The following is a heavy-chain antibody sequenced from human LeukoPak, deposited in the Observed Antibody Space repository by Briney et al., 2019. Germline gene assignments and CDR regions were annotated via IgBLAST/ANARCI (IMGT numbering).Heavy chain of an antibody. D-gene: IGHD3-22*01. Sequence: GGSLRLSCAASGFTFSSYAMSWVRQAPGKGLEWVSAISGSGGSTYYADSVKGRFTISRDNSKNTLYLQMNGLRAEDTAVYYCAKDFIRGYYYTPFDYWGQGTLVTVSS. CDR1: GFTFSSYA. CDR3: AKDFIRGYYYTPFDY. J-gene: IGHJ4*02. V-gene: IGHV3-23*01. CDR2: ISGSGGST.